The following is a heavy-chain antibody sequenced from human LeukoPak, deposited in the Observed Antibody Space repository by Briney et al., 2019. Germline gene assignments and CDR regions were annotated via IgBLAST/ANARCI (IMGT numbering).Heavy chain of an antibody. J-gene: IGHJ4*02. CDR3: ARVKGSYDSSYFDY. CDR2: ISYDGSNK. D-gene: IGHD3-22*01. V-gene: IGHV3-30-3*01. CDR1: GFTFSSYA. Sequence: PGGSLRLSCAASGFTFSSYAMHWVRQAPGKGLEWVAVISYDGSNKYYADSVKGRFTISRDNSKNTLYLQMNSLRAEDTAVYYCARVKGSYDSSYFDYWGQGTLVTVSS.